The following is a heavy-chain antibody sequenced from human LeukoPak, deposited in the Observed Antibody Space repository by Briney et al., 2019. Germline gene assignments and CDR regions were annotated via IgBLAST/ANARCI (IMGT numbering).Heavy chain of an antibody. Sequence: GGSLRLSCAASGFTFSSYAMHWVRQAPGKGLEWVAVISYDGSNKYYADSVKGRFTISRDNSKNTLYLQMNSLRAEDTAVYYCATEAVAGPFFDYWGQGTLVTVSS. CDR3: ATEAVAGPFFDY. D-gene: IGHD6-19*01. J-gene: IGHJ4*02. V-gene: IGHV3-30*04. CDR1: GFTFSSYA. CDR2: ISYDGSNK.